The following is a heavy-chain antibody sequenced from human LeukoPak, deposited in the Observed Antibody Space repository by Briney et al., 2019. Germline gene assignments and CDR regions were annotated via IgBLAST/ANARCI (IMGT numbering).Heavy chain of an antibody. D-gene: IGHD1-26*01. Sequence: TSQTLSLTCAISGDSVSSNSAAWHWIRQSPSRGLEWLGRTYYRSKWYNDYARSLKSRIISNPDTSKNQFSLQLNSETPEDTAVYYCARSVGDIDIWGQGTKVTVSS. CDR2: TYYRSKWYN. CDR3: ARSVGDIDI. V-gene: IGHV6-1*01. CDR1: GDSVSSNSAA. J-gene: IGHJ3*02.